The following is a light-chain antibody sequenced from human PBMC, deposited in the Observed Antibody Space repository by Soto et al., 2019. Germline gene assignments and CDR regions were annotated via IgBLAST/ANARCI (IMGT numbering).Light chain of an antibody. CDR2: EVT. CDR1: SSDIAGYNY. Sequence: QSALTQPASVSGSPGQSITISCTGTSSDIAGYNYVSWYQQHPGKAPKLMIYEVTNRPSGVSNRFSASKSGNTASLTISGLQAEDEADYYCSSYTTSNTLVFGGGTQLTVL. V-gene: IGLV2-14*01. CDR3: SSYTTSNTLV. J-gene: IGLJ2*01.